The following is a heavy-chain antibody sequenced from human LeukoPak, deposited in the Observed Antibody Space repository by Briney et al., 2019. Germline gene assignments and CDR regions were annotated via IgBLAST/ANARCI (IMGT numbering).Heavy chain of an antibody. V-gene: IGHV1-2*02. Sequence: ASVKVSCKASGYTFTDYYMHWVRQAPGQGLEWMGWINPHSGDTHYPQKFQGRVTMTRDTSISTAYMEVRSDDTAMHYCARHNWRSNAFDIWGQGTMVTVSS. CDR1: GYTFTDYY. J-gene: IGHJ3*02. D-gene: IGHD1-20*01. CDR2: INPHSGDT. CDR3: ARHNWRSNAFDI.